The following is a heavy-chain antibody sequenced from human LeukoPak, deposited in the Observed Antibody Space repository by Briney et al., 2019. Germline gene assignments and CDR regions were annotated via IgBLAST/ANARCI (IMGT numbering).Heavy chain of an antibody. J-gene: IGHJ6*03. V-gene: IGHV1-46*01. D-gene: IGHD3-9*01. CDR2: INPSGGST. CDR1: GYTFTSYY. CDR3: ARGRTRRYDILTGYSQYYYYYYMDV. Sequence: ASVKVSCKASGYTFTSYYMHWVRQAPGQGLEWMGIINPSGGSTSYAQKFQGRVTMTRNTSISTAYMELSSLRSEDTAVYYCARGRTRRYDILTGYSQYYYYYYMDVWGKGTTVTISS.